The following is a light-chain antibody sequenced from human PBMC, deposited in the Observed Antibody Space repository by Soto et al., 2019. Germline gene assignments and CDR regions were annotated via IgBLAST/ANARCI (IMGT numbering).Light chain of an antibody. Sequence: DIQMTQSPSRLSASVGDRVTITCRASQSIAYWLAWYQQKPGKAPNLLISAASTLETGVPSRFSGSGYGTEFTLTIASLQPDDSATYYCQQYNSFSKTFGRGTKVDIK. CDR1: QSIAYW. V-gene: IGKV1-5*01. CDR3: QQYNSFSKT. J-gene: IGKJ1*01. CDR2: AAS.